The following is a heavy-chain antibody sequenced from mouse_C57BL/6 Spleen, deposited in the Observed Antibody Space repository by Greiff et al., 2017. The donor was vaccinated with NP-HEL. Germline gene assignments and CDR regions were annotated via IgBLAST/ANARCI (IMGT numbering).Heavy chain of an antibody. V-gene: IGHV1-80*01. CDR2: IYPGDGDT. Sequence: VKLMESGAELVKPGASVKISCKASGYAFSSYWMNWVKQRPGKGLEWIGQIYPGDGDTNYNGKFKGKATLTADKSSSTAYMQLSSLTSEDSAVYFCALYYYGSSFYFDYWGQGTTLTVSS. CDR3: ALYYYGSSFYFDY. D-gene: IGHD1-1*01. CDR1: GYAFSSYW. J-gene: IGHJ2*01.